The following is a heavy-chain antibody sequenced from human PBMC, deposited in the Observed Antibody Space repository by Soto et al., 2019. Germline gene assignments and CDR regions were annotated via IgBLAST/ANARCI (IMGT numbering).Heavy chain of an antibody. CDR3: VGGGNFFVY. V-gene: IGHV3-7*01. D-gene: IGHD3-16*01. CDR2: INQDGSER. J-gene: IGHJ4*02. CDR1: GFTFSTYW. Sequence: EVQLVESGGGLVQPGGSLRLPCAASGFTFSTYWMTWVRQPPGKGLEWVASINQDGSERYYVDSVRGRFTISRDNAKNSLYLQMKSLRGEATAVYYCVGGGNFFVYWGQGTLVTVSP.